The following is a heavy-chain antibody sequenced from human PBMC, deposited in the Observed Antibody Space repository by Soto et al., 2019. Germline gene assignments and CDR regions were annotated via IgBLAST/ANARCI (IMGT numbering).Heavy chain of an antibody. CDR2: ISSNGGST. D-gene: IGHD3-22*01. Sequence: AGTLSVTCSSSVFTLSIYAMHWVAQAPGRGVEYVSAISSNGGSTYYADSVKGRFTISRDNSRNTLYLQMSSLRAEDTAVYYCVKVAPYYYDSSGYYPYYFDYWGQGTMVTVSS. CDR3: VKVAPYYYDSSGYYPYYFDY. CDR1: VFTLSIYA. J-gene: IGHJ4*02. V-gene: IGHV3-64D*06.